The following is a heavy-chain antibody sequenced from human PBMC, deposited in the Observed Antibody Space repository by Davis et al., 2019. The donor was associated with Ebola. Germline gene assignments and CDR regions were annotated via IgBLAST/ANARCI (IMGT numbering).Heavy chain of an antibody. Sequence: LSLTCAASGFTFSSYDMNWVRQAPGKGLEWVSFIRTGYTTTVYYAESVKGRFTGSRDNAKNSLYLQLNDLRDEDTAVYYCARDRSGGAFDIWGQGTMVTVSS. V-gene: IGHV3-48*03. CDR2: IRTGYTTTV. CDR1: GFTFSSYD. J-gene: IGHJ3*02. CDR3: ARDRSGGAFDI. D-gene: IGHD2-15*01.